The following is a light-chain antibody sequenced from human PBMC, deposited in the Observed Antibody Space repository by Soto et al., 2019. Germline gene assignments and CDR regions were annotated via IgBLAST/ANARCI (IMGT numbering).Light chain of an antibody. CDR2: KAS. CDR3: QQYNTYRT. V-gene: IGKV1-5*03. CDR1: HSVSSW. Sequence: DIQMTQSPSTLSASVGDRVTITCRASHSVSSWLAWYQQKPGKAPNLLIYKASSLESGVPSRFSGSGSGTEFTLTISSLQPDDVGTYYCQQYNTYRTSGQGTKVEIK. J-gene: IGKJ1*01.